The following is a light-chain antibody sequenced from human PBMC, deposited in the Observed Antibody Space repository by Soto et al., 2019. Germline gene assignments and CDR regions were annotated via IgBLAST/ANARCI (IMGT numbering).Light chain of an antibody. V-gene: IGKV1-5*03. CDR1: QSISTW. CDR3: QQYHSNSRT. CDR2: KAS. J-gene: IGKJ1*01. Sequence: DIQMTQSPSTLSASVGDRVTITCRASQSISTWLAWYQQKPGKAPRLLIYKASSLQSGVPSRFSGSGSGTEFTLTIRSLQADDFATYYSQQYHSNSRTCGQGAKVEIK.